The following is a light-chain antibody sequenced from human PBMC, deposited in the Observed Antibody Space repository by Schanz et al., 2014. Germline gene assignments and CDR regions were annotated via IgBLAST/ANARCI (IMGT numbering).Light chain of an antibody. V-gene: IGKV1-39*01. CDR3: QQCSSSPPIT. Sequence: DIQMTQSPSSLSASVGDRVTITCRASQSISTYLNWYQQKPGQAPKLLIYSASSLQSGVPSRFSGRGSVTDFTLTISRLAAEDFAVYYCQQCSSSPPITFGQGTRLEIK. J-gene: IGKJ5*01. CDR1: QSISTY. CDR2: SAS.